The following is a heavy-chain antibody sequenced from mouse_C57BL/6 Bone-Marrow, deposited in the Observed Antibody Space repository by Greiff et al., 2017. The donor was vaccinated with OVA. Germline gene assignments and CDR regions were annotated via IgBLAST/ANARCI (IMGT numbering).Heavy chain of an antibody. CDR3: ARIGLYYFDY. CDR2: IDPNSGGT. V-gene: IGHV1-72*01. J-gene: IGHJ2*01. CDR1: GYTFTSYW. Sequence: QVQLKQPGAELVKPGASVKLSCKASGYTFTSYWMHWVKQRPGRGLEWIGRIDPNSGGTKYNEKFKSKATLTVDKPSSTAYMQLSSLTSEDSAVYYCARIGLYYFDYWGQGTTLTVSS.